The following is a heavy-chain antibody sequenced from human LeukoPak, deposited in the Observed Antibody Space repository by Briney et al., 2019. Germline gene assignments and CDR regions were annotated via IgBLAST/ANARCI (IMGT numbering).Heavy chain of an antibody. Sequence: GASVKVSCKASGGTFSSYAISWVRQAPGQGLEWMGGIIPIFGTANYAPKFQGRVTITADESTSTAYMELSSLRSEDTAVYYCARDQAVSTGGWFDPWGQGTLVTVSS. CDR3: ARDQAVSTGGWFDP. J-gene: IGHJ5*02. CDR2: IIPIFGTA. V-gene: IGHV1-69*13. D-gene: IGHD4-17*01. CDR1: GGTFSSYA.